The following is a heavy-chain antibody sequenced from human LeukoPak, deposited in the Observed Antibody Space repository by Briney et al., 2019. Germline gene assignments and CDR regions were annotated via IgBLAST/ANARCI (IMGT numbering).Heavy chain of an antibody. J-gene: IGHJ5*02. CDR3: ARGSPSWLNNWFDP. CDR1: GGSISSSSYY. Sequence: PSETLSLTCTVSGGSISSSSYYWGWIRQPPGKGLEWIGSIYYSGSTYYNPSLKSRVTISVDTSKNQFSLKLSSVTAADTAVYYCARGSPSWLNNWFDPWGQGTLVTVSS. CDR2: IYYSGST. D-gene: IGHD5-12*01. V-gene: IGHV4-39*07.